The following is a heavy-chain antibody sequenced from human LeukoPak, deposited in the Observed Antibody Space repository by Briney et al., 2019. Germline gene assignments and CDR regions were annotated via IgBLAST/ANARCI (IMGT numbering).Heavy chain of an antibody. CDR1: GFTLSSSW. CDR2: INTDATST. V-gene: IGHV3-74*01. CDR3: ARDSYYGGTQDY. D-gene: IGHD4-23*01. J-gene: IGHJ4*02. Sequence: GGSLRLSCAASGFTLSSSWMHWVRQAPGKGLVWVSRINTDATSTSYADSVRGRFTISRDNAKNSLYLQMNSLRAEDTAVYHCARDSYYGGTQDYWGQGTLVTVSS.